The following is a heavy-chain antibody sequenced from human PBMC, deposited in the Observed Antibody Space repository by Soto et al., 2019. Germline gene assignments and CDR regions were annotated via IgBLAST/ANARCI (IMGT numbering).Heavy chain of an antibody. J-gene: IGHJ4*02. CDR3: AREVEVHTPVFGF. CDR2: ISPMFGKA. D-gene: IGHD2-2*01. CDR1: GGTFNNYA. V-gene: IGHV1-69*01. Sequence: QVQLVQSGAEVKRPGSSVKVSCKASGGTFNNYAINWVRQAPGQGLEWMGDISPMFGKANYAQKFQGRVKITADDSTATAYLELSSLRSEDTAIYYCAREVEVHTPVFGFWGQGSLVTVSS.